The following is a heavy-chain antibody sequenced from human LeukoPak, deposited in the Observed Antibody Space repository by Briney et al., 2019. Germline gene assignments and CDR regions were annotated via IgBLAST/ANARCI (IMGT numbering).Heavy chain of an antibody. CDR2: IKSKIDGGTT. J-gene: IGHJ4*02. CDR3: TTDSSGHHY. CDR1: GFTFSDAW. D-gene: IGHD6-19*01. Sequence: PGGSLRLSCAASGFTFSDAWMSWVRQAPGKGLEWLGHIKSKIDGGTTDYAAPVKGRFTISRDDSKNTLYLQMNSLKTEDTAVYYCTTDSSGHHYWGQGTLVTVSS. V-gene: IGHV3-15*01.